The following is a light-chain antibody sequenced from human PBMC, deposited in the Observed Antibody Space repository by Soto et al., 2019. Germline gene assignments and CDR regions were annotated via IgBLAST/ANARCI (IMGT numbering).Light chain of an antibody. Sequence: EIVLTQSPGTLSLSPGDRATLSCRASQSISSSHLAWCQQKPGQAPRLLIYAASSRATGIPDRFSGSGSGTDFTLTISRLEPEDFAVYYCHQYGSSRLTFGGGTKVEIK. V-gene: IGKV3-20*01. CDR2: AAS. CDR1: QSISSSH. J-gene: IGKJ4*01. CDR3: HQYGSSRLT.